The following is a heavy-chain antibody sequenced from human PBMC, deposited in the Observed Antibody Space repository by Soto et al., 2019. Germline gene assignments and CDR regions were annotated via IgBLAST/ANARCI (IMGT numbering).Heavy chain of an antibody. V-gene: IGHV4-39*01. CDR3: ASTVGATKSDY. D-gene: IGHD1-26*01. CDR1: GGSISSSNYY. CDR2: IYYCGST. Sequence: QLQLQESGPGLVKPSETLSLTCTVSGGSISSSNYYWGWIRQPPGKGQEWIGTIYYCGSTYYNPSLQGRVTISVDPSINQFSRKQISETAADTAVYYCASTVGATKSDYGGQGTLVTVSA. J-gene: IGHJ4*02.